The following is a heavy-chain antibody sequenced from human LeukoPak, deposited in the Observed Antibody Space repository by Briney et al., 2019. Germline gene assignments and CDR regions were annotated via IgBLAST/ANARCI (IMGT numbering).Heavy chain of an antibody. Sequence: PSETLSLTCAVYGGSFSGYYWSWIRQPPGKGLEWIGEINHSGGTNYNPSLKSRVTISVDTSKNQFSLKLGSVTAADTAVYYCARPIADFWGQGTLVTVSS. CDR2: INHSGGT. J-gene: IGHJ4*02. CDR3: ARPIADF. CDR1: GGSFSGYY. D-gene: IGHD6-13*01. V-gene: IGHV4-34*01.